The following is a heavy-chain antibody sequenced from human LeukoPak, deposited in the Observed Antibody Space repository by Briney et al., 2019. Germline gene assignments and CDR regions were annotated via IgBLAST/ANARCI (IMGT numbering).Heavy chain of an antibody. CDR2: ISWNSGSI. V-gene: IGHV3-9*03. CDR1: GFTFDDYA. Sequence: PGRPLKLSCAASGFTFDDYAMHWVRQAPGKGLEWVSGISWNSGSIGYADSVKGRFTISRDNAKNSLYLQMNSLRAEDMALYYCAKEVYYDSSGYYSSFDYWGQGTLVTVSS. D-gene: IGHD3-22*01. J-gene: IGHJ4*02. CDR3: AKEVYYDSSGYYSSFDY.